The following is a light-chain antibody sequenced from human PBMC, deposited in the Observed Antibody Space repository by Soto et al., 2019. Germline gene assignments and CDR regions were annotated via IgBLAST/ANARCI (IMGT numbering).Light chain of an antibody. CDR3: HQRYNWPLIT. J-gene: IGKJ5*01. Sequence: EIVLTQSPATLSLSPGERATLSCRASQSVRTNFAWYQQKVGQAPTLLIYDASKRATGITARFSGSGSGTDFTLTITSLEPEDFAVYDCHQRYNWPLITFGQGTRLEIK. V-gene: IGKV3-11*01. CDR2: DAS. CDR1: QSVRTN.